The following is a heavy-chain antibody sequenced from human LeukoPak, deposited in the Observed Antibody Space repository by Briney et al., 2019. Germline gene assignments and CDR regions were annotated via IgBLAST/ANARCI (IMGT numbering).Heavy chain of an antibody. V-gene: IGHV3-23*01. Sequence: GGTLRLSCAASGFTFSSYGMNWVRQAPGKGLEWVSGISGSGDSTYYADSVKGRFTISRDNSKNTLYLQMNSLRAEDTAVYYCARDPGSGYEEHFDYWGQGTLVTVSS. D-gene: IGHD5-12*01. CDR1: GFTFSSYG. CDR2: ISGSGDST. J-gene: IGHJ4*02. CDR3: ARDPGSGYEEHFDY.